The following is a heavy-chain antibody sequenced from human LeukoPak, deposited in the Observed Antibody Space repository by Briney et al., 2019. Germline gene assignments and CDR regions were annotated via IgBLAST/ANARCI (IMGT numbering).Heavy chain of an antibody. CDR3: ARPFSVHFDWDF. V-gene: IGHV3-9*01. CDR2: ISWNSGSI. D-gene: IGHD3-9*01. Sequence: GGSLRLSCAASGFTFDDYAMHWVRQAPGKGLEWVSGISWNSGSIGYADSVKGRFTISRDNAKNSLYLQMNSLRAEDTAVYYCARPFSVHFDWDFWGQGTLVTVSS. CDR1: GFTFDDYA. J-gene: IGHJ4*02.